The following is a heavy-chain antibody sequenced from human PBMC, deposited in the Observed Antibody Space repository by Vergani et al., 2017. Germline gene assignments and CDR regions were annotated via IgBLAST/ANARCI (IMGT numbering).Heavy chain of an antibody. CDR1: GGSISSGGYS. V-gene: IGHV4-30-2*01. D-gene: IGHD6-13*01. CDR3: ARARPNNSSSWSRDY. J-gene: IGHJ4*02. Sequence: QLQLQESGSGLVKPSQTLSLTCAVSGGSISSGGYSWSWIWQPPGKGLEWIGYIYHSGSTYYNPSLKSRVTISVDTSKNQFSLKLSSVTAADTAVYYCARARPNNSSSWSRDYWGQGTLVTVSS. CDR2: IYHSGST.